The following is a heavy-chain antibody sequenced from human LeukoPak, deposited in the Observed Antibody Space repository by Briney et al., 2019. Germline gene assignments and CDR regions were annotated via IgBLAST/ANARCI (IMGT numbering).Heavy chain of an antibody. CDR3: ARVVRFGSGWYP. D-gene: IGHD6-19*01. Sequence: GGSLRLSCAASGFTLSSYGMHWVRQAPGKGLEWVAFIRYDGSNKYYADSVKGRFTISRDNSKNTLYLQMNSLRDEDTAVYYCARVVRFGSGWYPWGQGTLVTVSS. CDR2: IRYDGSNK. CDR1: GFTLSSYG. J-gene: IGHJ5*02. V-gene: IGHV3-30*02.